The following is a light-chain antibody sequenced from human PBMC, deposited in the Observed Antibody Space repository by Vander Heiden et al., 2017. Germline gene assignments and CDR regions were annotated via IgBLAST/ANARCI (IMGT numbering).Light chain of an antibody. CDR3: QSFDSSLSVV. V-gene: IGLV1-40*01. CDR2: GNN. CDR1: SSNIGAGYD. J-gene: IGLJ2*01. Sequence: QSVLTQPPSVSGAPGQRVPISCTGSSSNIGAGYDVHSYQQLPGTAPKLLIYGNNNRPSGVPDRFSGSKSGTSASLAITGLQAEDEAEYHCQSFDSSLSVVFGGGTKLTVL.